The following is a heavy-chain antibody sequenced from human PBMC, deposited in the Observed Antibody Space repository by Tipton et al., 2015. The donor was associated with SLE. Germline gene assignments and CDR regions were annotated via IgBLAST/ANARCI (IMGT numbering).Heavy chain of an antibody. J-gene: IGHJ4*02. D-gene: IGHD6-6*01. Sequence: SRVTMSVDTSKNHFSLKLSSVTAADTAVYYCARSSPLQVYDYWGQGTLVTVSS. CDR3: ARSSPLQVYDY. V-gene: IGHV4-39*02.